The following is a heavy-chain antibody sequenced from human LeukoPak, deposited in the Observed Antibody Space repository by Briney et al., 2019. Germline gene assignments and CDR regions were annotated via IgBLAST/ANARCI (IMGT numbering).Heavy chain of an antibody. CDR1: GFTFSSYE. Sequence: GGSLRLSCAASGFTFSSYEMNWVRQAPGKGLEWVSYISSSGSTIYYADSVKGRFTISRDNAKNSLYLQMNSLRAEDTAVYYCARGRRAYYDYVWGTPPGDAFDIWGQGTMVTVSS. CDR3: ARGRRAYYDYVWGTPPGDAFDI. J-gene: IGHJ3*02. D-gene: IGHD3-16*01. CDR2: ISSSGSTI. V-gene: IGHV3-48*03.